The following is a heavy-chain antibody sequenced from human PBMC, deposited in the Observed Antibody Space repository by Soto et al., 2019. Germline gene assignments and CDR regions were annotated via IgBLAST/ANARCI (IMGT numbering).Heavy chain of an antibody. D-gene: IGHD6-6*01. CDR1: GFTFSDYY. V-gene: IGHV3-11*01. CDR3: ARDLVAVSGGVYSSSSGGYFFDF. J-gene: IGHJ4*02. Sequence: QVQLVGAGGGLVKPGGSLRLSCAASGFTFSDYYMSWIRQAPGKGLEWVSYISNSGRTLYYADSMKGRFTISRDNAKNSLYLQINSLRSEDTAVYYCARDLVAVSGGVYSSSSGGYFFDFWGQGTLFTVSS. CDR2: ISNSGRTL.